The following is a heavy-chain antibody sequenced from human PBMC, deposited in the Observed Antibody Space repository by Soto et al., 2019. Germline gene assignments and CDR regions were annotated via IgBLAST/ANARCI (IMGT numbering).Heavy chain of an antibody. V-gene: IGHV1-69*04. CDR3: ARDLGGQIVDC. J-gene: IGHJ4*02. D-gene: IGHD1-26*01. CDR2: IIPNLDIT. CDR1: GGTFSSYT. Sequence: ASVKVSCKASGGTFSSYTISWVRQAPGQGLEWMGRIIPNLDITNYAQKFQGRVTMTTDTSTSTAYMELRSLRSDDTAVYYCARDLGGQIVDCWGQGTLVTVSS.